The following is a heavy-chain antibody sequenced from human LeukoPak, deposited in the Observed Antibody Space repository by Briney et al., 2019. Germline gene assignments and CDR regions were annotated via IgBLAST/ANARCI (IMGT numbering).Heavy chain of an antibody. CDR3: ARGPPVAGSNNWFVP. V-gene: IGHV1-18*01. Sequence: GASVKVSCKASGYTFTSYGISWVREAPGKGLEWMGWISAYNGNTNYAQKLQGRVTMNTYTSTSTAYMELRRLRPGATAVQYCARGPPVAGSNNWFVPWGARTLVTLSS. D-gene: IGHD6-19*01. J-gene: IGHJ5*02. CDR2: ISAYNGNT. CDR1: GYTFTSYG.